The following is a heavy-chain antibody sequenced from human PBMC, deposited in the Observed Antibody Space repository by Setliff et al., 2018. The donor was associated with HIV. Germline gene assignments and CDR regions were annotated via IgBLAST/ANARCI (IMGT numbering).Heavy chain of an antibody. V-gene: IGHV4-31*03. CDR3: ARVPTNPDFYYYYMDV. CDR1: GGSISSGGYY. CDR2: IYYSGGT. Sequence: SETLSLTCTVSGGSISSGGYYWSWIRQHPGKGLEWIGYIYYSGGTYYNPSLKSRVTISVDTSKNQFSLKLSSVTAADTAVYYCARVPTNPDFYYYYMDVWGKGTTVTASS. J-gene: IGHJ6*03.